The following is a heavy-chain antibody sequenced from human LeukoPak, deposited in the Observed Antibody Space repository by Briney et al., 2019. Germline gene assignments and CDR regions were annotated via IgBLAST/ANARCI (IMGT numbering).Heavy chain of an antibody. J-gene: IGHJ3*02. CDR3: ARSLSGNRRIAFDI. CDR1: GGTFSSYA. V-gene: IGHV1-69*05. Sequence: SVKVSCKASGGTFSSYAISWVRQAPGQGLEGMGGIIPIFCTANYAQKFQGRVTITTDESTSTAHMELSSLRSEDTAVYYCARSLSGNRRIAFDIWGQGTMVTVSS. CDR2: IIPIFCTA. D-gene: IGHD1-26*01.